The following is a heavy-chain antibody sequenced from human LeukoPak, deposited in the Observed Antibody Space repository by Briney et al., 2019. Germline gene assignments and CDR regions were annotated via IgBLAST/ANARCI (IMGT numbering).Heavy chain of an antibody. CDR1: GYTFTSYG. CDR3: ARDLYSSGWSLADY. Sequence: ASVKVSFKASGYTFTSYGISWVRQAPGQGLEWMGWISAYNGNTNYAQKLQGRVTMTTDTSTSTAYMELRSLRSDDTAVYYCARDLYSSGWSLADYWGQGTLVTVSS. V-gene: IGHV1-18*01. D-gene: IGHD6-19*01. CDR2: ISAYNGNT. J-gene: IGHJ4*02.